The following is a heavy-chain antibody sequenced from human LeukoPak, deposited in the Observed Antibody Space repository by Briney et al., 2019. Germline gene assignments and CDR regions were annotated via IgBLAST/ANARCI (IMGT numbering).Heavy chain of an antibody. D-gene: IGHD2-15*01. V-gene: IGHV1-2*02. CDR1: GYTFTGYY. Sequence: GASVKVSCKASGYTFTGYYMHWVRQAPGQGLGWMGWINPNSGGTNYAQKFQGRVTMTRDTSISTAYMELSRLRSDDTAVYYCARNRNAVVVVAATNSPDYWGQGTLVTVSS. J-gene: IGHJ4*02. CDR3: ARNRNAVVVVAATNSPDY. CDR2: INPNSGGT.